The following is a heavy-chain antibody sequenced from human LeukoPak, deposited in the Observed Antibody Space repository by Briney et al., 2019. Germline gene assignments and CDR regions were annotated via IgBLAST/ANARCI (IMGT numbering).Heavy chain of an antibody. CDR3: AKDWSRLRSGELSSPFDY. Sequence: GRSLRLSCAASGFTFDDYAMHWVRQAPGKGLEWVSGISWNSGSIGYADSVKGRFTISRDNAKNSLYLQMNSLRAEDTALYYCAKDWSRLRSGELSSPFDYWGQGTLVTVSS. CDR2: ISWNSGSI. D-gene: IGHD3-16*02. V-gene: IGHV3-9*01. J-gene: IGHJ4*02. CDR1: GFTFDDYA.